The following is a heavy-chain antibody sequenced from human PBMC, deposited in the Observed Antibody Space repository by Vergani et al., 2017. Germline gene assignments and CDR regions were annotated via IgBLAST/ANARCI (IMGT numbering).Heavy chain of an antibody. Sequence: QVQLVQSGAEVKKPGASVKVSCKASGYTFTSYYMPWVRPAPGQGLEWMGIINPIGGSTSYAKKFQGRVTMTRDPSTSTVYMELSSLRSEDTSVYYCGGQAYDCWSGYYDYYYYGMDVWGQGTTVTVSS. CDR2: INPIGGST. CDR3: GGQAYDCWSGYYDYYYYGMDV. J-gene: IGHJ6*02. D-gene: IGHD3-3*01. V-gene: IGHV1-46*01. CDR1: GYTFTSYY.